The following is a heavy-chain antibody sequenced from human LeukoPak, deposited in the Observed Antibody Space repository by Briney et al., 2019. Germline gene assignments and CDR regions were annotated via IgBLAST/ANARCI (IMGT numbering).Heavy chain of an antibody. Sequence: SETLSLTCTVSGGSISSYYWSWIRQPPGKGLEWIRYIYYSGSTNYNPSLKSRVTISVDTSKNQFSLKLSSVTAADTAVYYCARLACSGGSCYLDCWGQGTLVTVSS. V-gene: IGHV4-59*08. J-gene: IGHJ4*02. D-gene: IGHD2-15*01. CDR2: IYYSGST. CDR3: ARLACSGGSCYLDC. CDR1: GGSISSYY.